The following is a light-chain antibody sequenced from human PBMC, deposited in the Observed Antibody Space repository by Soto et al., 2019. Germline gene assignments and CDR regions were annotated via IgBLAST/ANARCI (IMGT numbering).Light chain of an antibody. CDR1: QSVSNNY. J-gene: IGKJ1*01. CDR2: GAS. CDR3: QQYGNSLPWT. Sequence: EIVLTQSPGTLSLSPGERATLSCRASQSVSNNYLGWYQQKPGQAPRLLVYGASRRATGIPDRFSGSGSGTDFTLTISWLEAEDFAVYYCQQYGNSLPWTFGQGTNVEI. V-gene: IGKV3-20*01.